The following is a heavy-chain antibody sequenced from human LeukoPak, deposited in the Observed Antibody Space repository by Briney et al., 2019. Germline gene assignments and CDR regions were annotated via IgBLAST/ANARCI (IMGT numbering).Heavy chain of an antibody. CDR2: ISSSSSYI. CDR1: GFTLSSYS. V-gene: IGHV3-21*01. CDR3: ARSDEQWLVEPFFDY. J-gene: IGHJ4*02. D-gene: IGHD6-19*01. Sequence: PGGSLRLSCAASGFTLSSYSMNWVRQAPGKGLEWVSSISSSSSYIYYADSVKGRFTISRDNAKNSLYLQMNSLRAEDTAVYYCARSDEQWLVEPFFDYWGQGTLVTVSS.